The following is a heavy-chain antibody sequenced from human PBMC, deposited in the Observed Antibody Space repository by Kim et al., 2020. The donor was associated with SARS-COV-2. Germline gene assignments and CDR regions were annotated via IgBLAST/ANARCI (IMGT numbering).Heavy chain of an antibody. CDR3: ARRLGFGELPYNWFDP. Sequence: SETLSLTCTVSGGSISSSSYYWGWIRQPPGKGLEWIGSIYYSGSTYYNPSLKSRVTISVDTSKNQFSLKLSSVTAADTAVYYCARRLGFGELPYNWFDPWGQGTLVTVSS. D-gene: IGHD3-10*01. CDR2: IYYSGST. J-gene: IGHJ5*02. CDR1: GGSISSSSYY. V-gene: IGHV4-39*01.